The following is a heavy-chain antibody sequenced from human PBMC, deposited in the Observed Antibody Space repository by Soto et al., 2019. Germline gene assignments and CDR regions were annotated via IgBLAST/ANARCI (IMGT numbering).Heavy chain of an antibody. CDR2: AYYRSQWYY. CDR1: GDSVSSNSAA. J-gene: IGHJ6*02. D-gene: IGHD2-15*01. CDR3: TKQKGGSRTYNGMDV. V-gene: IGHV6-1*01. Sequence: PSQTLSLTCAISGDSVSSNSAAWNWIRQSPSRGLEWLGRAYYRSQWYYDSAVSVRSRITVIPDTSKNQFSLQLNSVTPEDTALYYCTKQKGGSRTYNGMDVWGQATTVTVSS.